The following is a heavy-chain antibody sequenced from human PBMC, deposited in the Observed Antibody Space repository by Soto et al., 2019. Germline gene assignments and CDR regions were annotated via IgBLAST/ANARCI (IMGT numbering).Heavy chain of an antibody. CDR1: GASISSDGHY. V-gene: IGHV4-31*03. D-gene: IGHD2-15*01. CDR3: AREVAATTQFDY. J-gene: IGHJ4*02. CDR2: AYYGFRT. Sequence: QVQLQESGPGLVKPSQTLSLTCTVSGASISSDGHYWSWIRQQPGKGLEWIGYAYYGFRTYYNPSLKSRVTISIDTSKNQFSRKLSSVTAADTAVYYCAREVAATTQFDYWGQGTLVTVSS.